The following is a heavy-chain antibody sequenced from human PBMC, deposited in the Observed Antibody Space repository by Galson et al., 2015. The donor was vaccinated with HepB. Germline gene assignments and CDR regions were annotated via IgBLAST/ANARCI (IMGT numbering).Heavy chain of an antibody. V-gene: IGHV3-30-3*01. CDR1: GFTFSSYA. D-gene: IGHD6-19*01. J-gene: IGHJ4*02. Sequence: SLRLSCAASGFTFSSYAMHWVRQAPGKGLEWVAVISYDGSNKYYADSVKGRFTISRDNSKNTVYLQMNSLRAEDTAVYYCAKAGQWLPYSDYWGQGTLVTVSS. CDR3: AKAGQWLPYSDY. CDR2: ISYDGSNK.